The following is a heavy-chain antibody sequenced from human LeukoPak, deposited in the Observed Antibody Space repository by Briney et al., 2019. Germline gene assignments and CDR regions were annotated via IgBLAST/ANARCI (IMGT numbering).Heavy chain of an antibody. V-gene: IGHV3-48*03. CDR3: ARGSESRGNGDADALDI. D-gene: IGHD2-8*01. J-gene: IGHJ3*02. CDR1: GFSFSAST. Sequence: GGSLRLSCGACGFSFSASTMNWVRQAPGEGLEGVSYMSSRGSSKYNGDSGKGRFTISRDNAKISIFLQMTSLRVDDKVLYYCARGSESRGNGDADALDIWGQGTLVTVSS. CDR2: MSSRGSSK.